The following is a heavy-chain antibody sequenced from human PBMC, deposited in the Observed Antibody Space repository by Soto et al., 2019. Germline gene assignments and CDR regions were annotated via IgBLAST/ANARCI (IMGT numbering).Heavy chain of an antibody. Sequence: QVQLQQWGAGLLKPSETLSLTCAVYGGSFSGYYWSWIRQPPGKGLEWIGEINHSGSTNYNPSLKSRVTIAVDTSKNQFSLKLSAVTAADTAVYYGARGVHGDYDYWGQGTLVTVSS. D-gene: IGHD4-17*01. CDR1: GGSFSGYY. V-gene: IGHV4-34*01. J-gene: IGHJ4*02. CDR3: ARGVHGDYDY. CDR2: INHSGST.